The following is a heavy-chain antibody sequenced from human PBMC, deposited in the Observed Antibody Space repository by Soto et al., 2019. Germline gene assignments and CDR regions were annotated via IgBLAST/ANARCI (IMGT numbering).Heavy chain of an antibody. J-gene: IGHJ4*02. CDR3: ARRYDILTASPFDY. V-gene: IGHV4-39*01. CDR2: IYNSGTN. D-gene: IGHD3-9*01. Sequence: QLQLQESGPGLVKPSETLSLTCTVSGGSISSSTYFWGWIRQPPGKGLEWIGNIYNSGTNGYTPSLKSRVTISVDTSKNQFSLKLSSVTAADTAVYYCARRYDILTASPFDYWGQGTLVTVSS. CDR1: GGSISSSTYF.